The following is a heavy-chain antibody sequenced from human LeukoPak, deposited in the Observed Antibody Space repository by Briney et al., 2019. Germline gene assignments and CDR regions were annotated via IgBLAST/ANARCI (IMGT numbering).Heavy chain of an antibody. J-gene: IGHJ4*02. Sequence: SETLSLTCTVSGGSISSYYWSWIRQPPGKGLEWIGYIYYSGSINYNPSLKSRVTISVDTSKNQFSLKLSSVTAADTAVYYCARSDYGDHLNYWGQGTLVTVSS. CDR3: ARSDYGDHLNY. V-gene: IGHV4-59*01. D-gene: IGHD4-17*01. CDR1: GGSISSYY. CDR2: IYYSGSI.